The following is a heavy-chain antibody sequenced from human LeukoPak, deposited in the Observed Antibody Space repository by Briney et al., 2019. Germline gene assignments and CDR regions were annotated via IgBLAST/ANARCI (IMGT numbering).Heavy chain of an antibody. CDR1: GFTFSGYA. CDR3: AKGYGSGNYYSDY. CDR2: ISSGGDK. J-gene: IGHJ4*02. Sequence: GGSLRLSCVASGFTFSGYAMNWVRQAPGKGLELEWVSSISSGGDKNYADPAKGRFTISRDNAKNSLFLQLNSLRAEDTAVYYCAKGYGSGNYYSDYWGQGTLVTVSS. V-gene: IGHV3-69-1*01. D-gene: IGHD3-10*01.